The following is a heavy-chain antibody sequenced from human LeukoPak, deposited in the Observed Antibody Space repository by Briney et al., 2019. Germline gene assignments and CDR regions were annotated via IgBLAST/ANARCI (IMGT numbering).Heavy chain of an antibody. J-gene: IGHJ4*02. CDR1: GFTFSSYA. V-gene: IGHV3-30*04. CDR2: LSYDGSNK. D-gene: IGHD2-15*01. CDR3: ARDWADIVVVVAATGGFDY. Sequence: GGSLRLSCAASGFTFSSYAMHWVRQAPGKGLEWVAVLSYDGSNKYYADSVKGRFTISRDNSKNTLYLQMNSLSAEDTAVYYCARDWADIVVVVAATGGFDYWGPGTLVTVSS.